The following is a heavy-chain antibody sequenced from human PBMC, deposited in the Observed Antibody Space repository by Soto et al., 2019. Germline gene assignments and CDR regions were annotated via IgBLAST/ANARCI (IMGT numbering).Heavy chain of an antibody. J-gene: IGHJ6*02. D-gene: IGHD2-15*01. CDR1: GYKVSTWHNFTSYW. V-gene: IGHV5-51*01. CDR3: ARRTLSCSGGNCYYDMDV. Sequence: GESLKISCMGSGYKVSTWHNFTSYWIAWVRQMPGKGLEWMGIIWPGDSDTRYNPSFQGQVTISADKSISTAYLQWSSLKASDTAIYYCARRTLSCSGGNCYYDMDVWGQGTKVTVSS. CDR2: IWPGDSDT.